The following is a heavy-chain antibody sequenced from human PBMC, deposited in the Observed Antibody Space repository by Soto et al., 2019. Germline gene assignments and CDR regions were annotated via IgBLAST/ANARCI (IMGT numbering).Heavy chain of an antibody. D-gene: IGHD2-15*01. J-gene: IGHJ6*03. V-gene: IGHV4-59*01. CDR1: CGSIRNYY. CDR2: IYYSGST. CDR3: AREGVELGYCSGGSCQPMDV. Sequence: SEPLPVTYTVSCGSIRNYYCSWILQPPGKGLEWIGYIYYSGSTHYNPSLKSRVTISVDTSKNQFSLKLSSVTAADTAVYYCAREGVELGYCSGGSCQPMDVWGKGTTVTVSS.